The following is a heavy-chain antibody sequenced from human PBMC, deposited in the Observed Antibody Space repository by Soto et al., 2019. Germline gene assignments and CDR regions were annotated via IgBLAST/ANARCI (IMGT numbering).Heavy chain of an antibody. V-gene: IGHV4-39*01. Sequence: SETLSVTCNGSYVSLSDASCCWGWIRQPPGKGLEWIGTIYFSGTTFYNPSLKSRLTISVDTSKNQFSLRLRAVTAADTAVYYCARHGCDWGQENLVTISS. J-gene: IGHJ4*02. CDR2: IYFSGTT. CDR1: YVSLSDASCC. CDR3: ARHGCD.